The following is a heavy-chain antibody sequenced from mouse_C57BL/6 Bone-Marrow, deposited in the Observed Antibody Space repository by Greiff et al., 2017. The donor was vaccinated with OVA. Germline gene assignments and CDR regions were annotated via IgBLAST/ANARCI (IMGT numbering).Heavy chain of an antibody. J-gene: IGHJ3*01. CDR2: INPGSGGT. Sequence: QVQLQQSGAVLVRPGTSVKVSCKASGYAFTNYLIEWVKQRPGQGLEWIGVINPGSGGTNYNEKFKGKATLTADKSSSTAYMQLSSLTSEDSAVYFCARGGFYDGYPSWFAYWGQGTLVTVSA. CDR1: GYAFTNYL. D-gene: IGHD2-3*01. V-gene: IGHV1-54*01. CDR3: ARGGFYDGYPSWFAY.